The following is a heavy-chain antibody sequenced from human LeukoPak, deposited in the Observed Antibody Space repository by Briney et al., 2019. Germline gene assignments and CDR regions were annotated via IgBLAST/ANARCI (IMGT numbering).Heavy chain of an antibody. J-gene: IGHJ4*02. CDR2: IDSAGSTT. CDR1: GFTLSGYW. Sequence: PGGSLKLSCAASGFTLSGYWMHWVRQAPGKGLVWVSHIDSAGSTTSYADSVKGRFTIPRDNAKNTLYLQMNSLRAEDTAVYYCARGGANSYVSFDYWGQGTLVTVSS. CDR3: ARGGANSYVSFDY. V-gene: IGHV3-74*01. D-gene: IGHD5-18*01.